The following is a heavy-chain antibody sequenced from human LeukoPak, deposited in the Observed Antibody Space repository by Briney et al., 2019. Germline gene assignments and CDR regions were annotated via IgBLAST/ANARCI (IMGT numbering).Heavy chain of an antibody. V-gene: IGHV3-30*18. CDR3: AKDLWFGEFLHY. CDR2: ISDDGSNE. D-gene: IGHD3-10*01. J-gene: IGHJ4*02. Sequence: GGSLRLSCAASGFTFSYYGMDWVRQAPGKGLEWVAAISDDGSNEYYADSVKGRFTISRDNSKNTLYLQMNSLRAEDTAVYYCAKDLWFGEFLHYWGQGTLVTVSS. CDR1: GFTFSYYG.